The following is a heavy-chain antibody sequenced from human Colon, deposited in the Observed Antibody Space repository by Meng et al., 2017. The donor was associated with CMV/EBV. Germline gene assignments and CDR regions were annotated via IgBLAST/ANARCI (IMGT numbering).Heavy chain of an antibody. J-gene: IGHJ5*02. CDR3: ARVGFGELWENWFDP. Sequence: GESLKIPCAASGFTVSSNYMSWVRQAPGKGLEWVSVIYSGGSTYYADSVKGRFTISRDNSQNTLYLQMNSLRAEDTAVYYCARVGFGELWENWFDPWGQGTLVTVSS. CDR2: IYSGGST. CDR1: GFTVSSNY. D-gene: IGHD3-10*01. V-gene: IGHV3-66*02.